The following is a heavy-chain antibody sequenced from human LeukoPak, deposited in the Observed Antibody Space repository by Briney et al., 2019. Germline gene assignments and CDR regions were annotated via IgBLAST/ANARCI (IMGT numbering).Heavy chain of an antibody. CDR2: ISRDGGTA. CDR3: AREDRDRDAFDI. D-gene: IGHD5-24*01. V-gene: IGHV3-64*01. Sequence: GGSLRLSCAASGFAFRKYSIHWVRQAPGKGLEYVSGISRDGGTADYANSVKGRFTTSRDNSKNTLYLQMGSLRAEDMAVYYCAREDRDRDAFDIWGQGTMVTVSS. CDR1: GFAFRKYS. J-gene: IGHJ3*02.